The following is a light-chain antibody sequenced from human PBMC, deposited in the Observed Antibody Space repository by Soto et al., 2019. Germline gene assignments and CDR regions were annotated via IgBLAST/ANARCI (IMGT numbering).Light chain of an antibody. CDR2: EVS. V-gene: IGLV2-14*01. J-gene: IGLJ1*01. CDR1: SSDVGGYNY. CDR3: SSYTTSSTYV. Sequence: QSVLTQPASVSGSRGQSITISCTGTSSDVGGYNYVSWYQQHPGKAPKLMIYEVSNRPSGVSNRFSGSKSGNTASLTISGLQGEDEADYYCSSYTTSSTYVFGTGTKVTVL.